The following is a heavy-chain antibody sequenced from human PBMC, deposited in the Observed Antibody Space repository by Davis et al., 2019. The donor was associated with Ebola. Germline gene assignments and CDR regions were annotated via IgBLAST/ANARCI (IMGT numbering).Heavy chain of an antibody. CDR3: ARDSVLGYGMDV. D-gene: IGHD5/OR15-5a*01. V-gene: IGHV3-53*01. CDR1: GFTVSSNY. J-gene: IGHJ6*02. CDR2: IYSGGST. Sequence: GESLKISCAASGFTVSSNYMSWVRQAPGKGLEWVSVIYSGGSTYYADSVKGRFTISRDNSKNTLYLQMNSLRAEDTAVYYCARDSVLGYGMDVWGQGTTVTVSS.